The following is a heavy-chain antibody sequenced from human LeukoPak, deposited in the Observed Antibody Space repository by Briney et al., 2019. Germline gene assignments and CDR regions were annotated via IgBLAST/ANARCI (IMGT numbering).Heavy chain of an antibody. J-gene: IGHJ4*02. D-gene: IGHD3-10*01. V-gene: IGHV3-74*01. CDR1: GFTFSDYW. Sequence: GGSLRLSCAASGFTFSDYWLHWVRQASGKGLVWVSRINTDGSTINYAGSVKGRFTISRDDAKNTLYLQRNDLRAEDTAVDYCVRAGSFRFDYWGQGTLVTVSS. CDR3: VRAGSFRFDY. CDR2: INTDGSTI.